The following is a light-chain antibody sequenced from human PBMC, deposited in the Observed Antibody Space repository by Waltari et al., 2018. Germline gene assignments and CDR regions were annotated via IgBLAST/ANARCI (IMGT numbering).Light chain of an antibody. CDR3: QHYHNWPST. Sequence: IVMTQSPAPLPVSPGGRVTLSCRASQNIGSHLAWYQQKPGQAPRLLIFDASPRATGIPARFGGSGSGTEFTLTISSLQSEDSAIYYCQHYHNWPSTFGQGTRLEIK. CDR1: QNIGSH. V-gene: IGKV3-15*01. CDR2: DAS. J-gene: IGKJ5*01.